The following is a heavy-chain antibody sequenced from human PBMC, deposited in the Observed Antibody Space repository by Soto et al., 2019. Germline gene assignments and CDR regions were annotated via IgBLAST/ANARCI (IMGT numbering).Heavy chain of an antibody. CDR1: GGSISSSNW. J-gene: IGHJ2*01. CDR2: IYHSGST. V-gene: IGHV4-4*02. Sequence: QVQLQESGPGLVKPSGTLSLTCAVSGGSISSSNWWSWVRQPPGKGLGWIGEIYHSGSTNDNPSLKSRVTISVDKSKNQCSLKLSSVTAADTAVYYCARDRRESSWYFDLWGRGTLVTVSS. CDR3: ARDRRESSWYFDL.